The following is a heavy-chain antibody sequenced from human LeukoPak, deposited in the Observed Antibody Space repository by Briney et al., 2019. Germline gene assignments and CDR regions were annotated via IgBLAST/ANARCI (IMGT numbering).Heavy chain of an antibody. V-gene: IGHV3-33*01. J-gene: IGHJ4*02. Sequence: PGRSLRLSCAACGFTFSSYGMHWVRQAPGKGLEWVAVIWYDGSNKYYADSVKGRFTISRDNSKNTLYLQMNSLRAEDTAVYYCAGGLHDYGDYSYDYWGQGTLVTVSS. CDR2: IWYDGSNK. CDR1: GFTFSSYG. CDR3: AGGLHDYGDYSYDY. D-gene: IGHD4-17*01.